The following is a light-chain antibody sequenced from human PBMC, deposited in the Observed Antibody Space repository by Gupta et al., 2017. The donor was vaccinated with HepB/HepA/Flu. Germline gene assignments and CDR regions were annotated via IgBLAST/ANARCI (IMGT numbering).Light chain of an antibody. J-gene: IGLJ2*01. Sequence: QPVLTQPPSASGTPGQRVTISCSGSSSNIGSNTVNWYQQLPGTAPKLLIYSNNQRPSGVPDRFSGSKSGTSASLAISGLQSEDEADYYWAAWDDSLKGVFGGGTKLTVL. V-gene: IGLV1-44*01. CDR3: AAWDDSLKGV. CDR2: SNN. CDR1: SSNIGSNT.